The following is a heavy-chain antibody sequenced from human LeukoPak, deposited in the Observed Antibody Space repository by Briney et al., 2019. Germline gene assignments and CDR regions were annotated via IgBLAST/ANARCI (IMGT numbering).Heavy chain of an antibody. CDR2: IKSKTDGGTT. J-gene: IGHJ3*02. D-gene: IGHD2-2*01. CDR3: TTESRYCSSTSCYPNDAFDI. Sequence: GGSLRLSCAASGFTFSNAWMSWVRQAPGKGLEWVGRIKSKTDGGTTDYAAPVKGRFTISRDDSKNTLYLQMNSLKTEDTAVYYCTTESRYCSSTSCYPNDAFDIWGQGTMVTVSS. V-gene: IGHV3-15*01. CDR1: GFTFSNAW.